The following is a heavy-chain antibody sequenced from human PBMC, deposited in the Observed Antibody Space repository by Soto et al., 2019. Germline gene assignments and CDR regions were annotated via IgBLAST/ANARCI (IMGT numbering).Heavy chain of an antibody. CDR2: INPNSGGT. CDR3: ARGPAVADDYFDY. D-gene: IGHD6-19*01. V-gene: IGHV1-2*04. CDR1: GYTFTGYY. J-gene: IGHJ4*02. Sequence: ASVKVSCKASGYTFTGYYMHWVRQAPGQGLEWMGWINPNSGGTNYAQKFQGWVTMTRDTSISTAYMELSRLRSDDTAVYYCARGPAVADDYFDYWGQGTLVTVSS.